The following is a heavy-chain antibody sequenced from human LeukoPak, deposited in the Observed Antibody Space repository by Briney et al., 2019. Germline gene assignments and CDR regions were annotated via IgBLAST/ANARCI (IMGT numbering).Heavy chain of an antibody. Sequence: SGGSLRLSCAASGFTFSSYSMNWVRQAPGKGLEWVSYISSSSSTIYYADSVKGRFTISRDNAKNSLYLQMNSLRAEGTAVYYCAREGYDSSGYYLSVRPPPDYWGQGTLVTVSS. V-gene: IGHV3-48*04. CDR3: AREGYDSSGYYLSVRPPPDY. CDR1: GFTFSSYS. CDR2: ISSSSSTI. D-gene: IGHD3-22*01. J-gene: IGHJ4*02.